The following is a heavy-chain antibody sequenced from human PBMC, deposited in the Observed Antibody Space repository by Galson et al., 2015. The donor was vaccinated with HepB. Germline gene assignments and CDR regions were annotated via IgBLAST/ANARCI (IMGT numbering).Heavy chain of an antibody. CDR3: VRHADTSGYR. V-gene: IGHV3-21*05. CDR2: IDHSSNDK. CDR1: GFTFGIFG. D-gene: IGHD3-3*01. J-gene: IGHJ4*02. Sequence: SLRLSCAASGFTFGIFGMNWVRQAPGKGLEWISYIDHSSNDKYYARSVKGRFTISRDNAENALFLQMNSLRVEDTAMHYCVRHADTSGYRWGQGTLVTVSS.